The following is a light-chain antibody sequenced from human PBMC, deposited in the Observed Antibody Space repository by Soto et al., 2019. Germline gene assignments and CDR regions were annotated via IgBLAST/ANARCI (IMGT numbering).Light chain of an antibody. CDR2: DAS. J-gene: IGKJ1*01. CDR1: RSISDW. Sequence: DIQMTQTPSTLSPSVGDRVTITCRASRSISDWVAWYQQRPGKAPKLLIFDASSLKSGVQSRFSGSGSGTEFTLTIRSLLSEDFAVYYCKQYNDWPRTFGQGTKVDI. V-gene: IGKV1-5*01. CDR3: KQYNDWPRT.